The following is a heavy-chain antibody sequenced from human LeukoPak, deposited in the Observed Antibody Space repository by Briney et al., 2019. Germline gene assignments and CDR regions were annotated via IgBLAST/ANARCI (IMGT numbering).Heavy chain of an antibody. CDR1: GGSISSASYS. CDR3: ARLPGHCSSATCFGYYAMDV. J-gene: IGHJ6*02. CDR2: FYDNGVI. Sequence: PSETLSLTCTVSGGSISSASYSWGWIRQPPGTGLEWLGTFYDNGVINYNSSLKSRVTISVDTSNNQFSLDLSSVTAAETAVYYCARLPGHCSSATCFGYYAMDVWGQGTTVTVSS. D-gene: IGHD2-2*01. V-gene: IGHV4-39*01.